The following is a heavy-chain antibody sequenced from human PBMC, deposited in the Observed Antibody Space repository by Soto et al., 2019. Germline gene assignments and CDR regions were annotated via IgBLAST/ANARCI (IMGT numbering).Heavy chain of an antibody. CDR1: GFTFSNYA. CDR2: ITSSGSST. V-gene: IGHV3-23*01. D-gene: IGHD1-26*01. J-gene: IGHJ4*02. Sequence: GGSLRLSCAASGFTFSNYAMTWVRQSPGKGLEWVSIITSSGSSTHFADSVKGRFTISRDNSKNTLYLQMNTLRAEDTAVYYCAKVLSSGSYSGALEYWGQGALVTVSS. CDR3: AKVLSSGSYSGALEY.